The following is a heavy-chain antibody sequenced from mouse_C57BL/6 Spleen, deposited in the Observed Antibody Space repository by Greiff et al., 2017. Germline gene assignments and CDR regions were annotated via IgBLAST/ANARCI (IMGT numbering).Heavy chain of an antibody. Sequence: VQLQQSGGDLVKPGGSLKLSCAASGFTFSSYGMSWVRQTPDKRLEWVATISSGGSYTYYPDSVKGRFTISRDNAKNTLYLQMSSLKSEDTAMYYWARLYYSNLYYAMDYWGQGTSVTVSS. CDR1: GFTFSSYG. V-gene: IGHV5-6*01. D-gene: IGHD2-5*01. CDR2: ISSGGSYT. J-gene: IGHJ4*01. CDR3: ARLYYSNLYYAMDY.